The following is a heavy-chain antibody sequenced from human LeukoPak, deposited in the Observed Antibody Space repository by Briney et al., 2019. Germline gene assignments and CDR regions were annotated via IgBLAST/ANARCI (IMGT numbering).Heavy chain of an antibody. D-gene: IGHD5-24*01. CDR2: INPNTGGT. CDR1: GYTFTGYY. Sequence: ASVKVSCKASGYTFTGYYMNWVRQAPGQGLEWMGRINPNTGGTNYAQNFQGSITMTRDTSITTVYMELSRLRSDDTAVYYCARVGDGLNDGFDIWGQGTMVTVSS. J-gene: IGHJ3*02. CDR3: ARVGDGLNDGFDI. V-gene: IGHV1-2*06.